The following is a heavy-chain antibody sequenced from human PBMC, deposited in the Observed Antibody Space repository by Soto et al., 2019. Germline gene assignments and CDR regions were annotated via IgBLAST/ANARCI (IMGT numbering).Heavy chain of an antibody. D-gene: IGHD6-13*01. CDR1: GFTFSSYG. J-gene: IGHJ6*02. V-gene: IGHV3-33*01. CDR3: ARGDPSSSWPYYYYGMDV. Sequence: PGGSLTLSCAASGFTFSSYGMHWVRQAPGKGLEWVAVIWYDGSNKYYADSVKGRFTISRDNSKNTLYLQMNSLRAEDTAVYYCARGDPSSSWPYYYYGMDVWGQGTTVTVSS. CDR2: IWYDGSNK.